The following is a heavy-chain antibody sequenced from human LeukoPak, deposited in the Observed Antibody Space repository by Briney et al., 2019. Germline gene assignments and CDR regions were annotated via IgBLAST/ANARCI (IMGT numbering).Heavy chain of an antibody. CDR1: GYTFITYG. J-gene: IGHJ1*01. Sequence: ASVKVSCKASGYTFITYGISWVRQAPGQGLEWMGWSSASNGNTKYAQKFLGRVTMTTDTSTSTAYMDLRSLTSDDAAVYYCAKDRIVAAEMGAFQYWGQGTLVTVSS. CDR3: AKDRIVAAEMGAFQY. V-gene: IGHV1-18*01. D-gene: IGHD6-13*01. CDR2: SSASNGNT.